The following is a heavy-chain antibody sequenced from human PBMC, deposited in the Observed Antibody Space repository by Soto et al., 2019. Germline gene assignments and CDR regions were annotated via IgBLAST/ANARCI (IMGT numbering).Heavy chain of an antibody. D-gene: IGHD3-16*01. CDR2: INAGNGNT. CDR3: ARDPGGADAFDI. V-gene: IGHV1-3*01. Sequence: ASVKVSCKASGYTFTSNAILWVRQAPGQRLEWMGRINAGNGNTKYSQKFQGRVTITRDTSASTAYMELSSLRSEDTAVYFCARDPGGADAFDIWGQGTMVTVSS. CDR1: GYTFTSNA. J-gene: IGHJ3*02.